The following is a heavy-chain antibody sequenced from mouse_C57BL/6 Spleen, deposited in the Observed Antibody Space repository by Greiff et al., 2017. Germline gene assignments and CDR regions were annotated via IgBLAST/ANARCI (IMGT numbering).Heavy chain of an antibody. J-gene: IGHJ4*01. CDR2: ISDGGSYT. V-gene: IGHV5-4*01. CDR1: GFTFSSYA. CDR3: AREVQDYYAMDY. Sequence: EVMLVESGGGLVKPGGSLKLSCAASGFTFSSYAMSWVRQTPEKRLEWVATISDGGSYTYYPDNVKGRFTISRDNAKNNLYLQMSHLKSEDTAMYYCAREVQDYYAMDYWGQGTSVTVSS. D-gene: IGHD3-2*02.